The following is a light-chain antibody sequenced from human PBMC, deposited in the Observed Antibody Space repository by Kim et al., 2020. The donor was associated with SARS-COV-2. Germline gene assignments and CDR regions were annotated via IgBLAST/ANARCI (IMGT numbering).Light chain of an antibody. V-gene: IGLV6-57*03. CDR1: SGRIASNF. Sequence: SASPGKTVIISCTRSSGRIASNFVQWYQQRPGSAPTSVIYEDTQRPSWVPDRFSGSIDDSSNSASLTISGLKTEDEADYYCQSGRLFGGGTQLTVL. CDR3: QSGRL. J-gene: IGLJ2*01. CDR2: EDT.